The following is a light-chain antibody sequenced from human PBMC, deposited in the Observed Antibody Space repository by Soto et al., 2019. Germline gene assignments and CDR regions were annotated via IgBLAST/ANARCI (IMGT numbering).Light chain of an antibody. CDR2: NND. CDR3: GTWDTGLSAGV. Sequence: QAVVTQPPSVSAAPGQKVTISCSGSNSNIGNNYVSWYQQVPGTAPNLLIYNNDKRPSGIPDRFSGSWSGTSATLGITGLQTGDEADYYCGTWDTGLSAGVFGGGTKVTVL. V-gene: IGLV1-51*01. CDR1: NSNIGNNY. J-gene: IGLJ2*01.